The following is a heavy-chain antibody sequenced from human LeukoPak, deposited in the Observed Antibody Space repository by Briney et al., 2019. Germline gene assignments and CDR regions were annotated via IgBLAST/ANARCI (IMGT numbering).Heavy chain of an antibody. CDR1: GFNFDDYN. CDR3: AREGGGYNNRGFDY. CDR2: ISSSSSTI. Sequence: GGSLRLSCTASGFNFDDYNMSWFRQAPGKGLEWVSYISSSSSTIYYADSVKGRFTISRDNAKNSLYLQMNSLRAEDTAVYYCAREGGGYNNRGFDYWGQGTLVTVSS. V-gene: IGHV3-48*01. D-gene: IGHD5-24*01. J-gene: IGHJ4*02.